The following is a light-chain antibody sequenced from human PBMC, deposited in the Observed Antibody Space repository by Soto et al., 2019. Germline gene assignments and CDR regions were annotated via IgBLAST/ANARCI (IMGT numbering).Light chain of an antibody. CDR1: QSVSSNY. CDR2: GAS. J-gene: IGKJ4*01. V-gene: IGKV3-20*01. Sequence: EIVLTQSPGTLSLSPGERATLSCRATQSVSSNYLAWYQQKPGQAPRLLIYGASSRATGIPDRFSGSGSGTDFTLTISRLEPEDVAVYYCQQYGTAPQLAFDGGTQVEIK. CDR3: QQYGTAPQLA.